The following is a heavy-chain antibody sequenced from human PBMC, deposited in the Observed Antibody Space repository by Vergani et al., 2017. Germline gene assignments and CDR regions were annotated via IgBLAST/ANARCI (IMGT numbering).Heavy chain of an antibody. Sequence: QVQLQQWGAGLLKPSETLSLTCAVYGGSFSGYYWSWIRPPPGKGLEWIGEINHSGSTNYNPSLKRRVTITVDTSKNQCSLMLSSVTAADTDVYYCASGLRFLEWLPRYWGQGTLVTVSS. J-gene: IGHJ4*02. CDR3: ASGLRFLEWLPRY. V-gene: IGHV4-34*01. CDR1: GGSFSGYY. D-gene: IGHD3-3*01. CDR2: INHSGST.